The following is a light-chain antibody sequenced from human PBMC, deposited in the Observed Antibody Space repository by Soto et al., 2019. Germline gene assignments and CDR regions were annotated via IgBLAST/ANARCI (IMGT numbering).Light chain of an antibody. CDR1: QSVLYSSNNKNY. V-gene: IGKV4-1*01. CDR2: WAS. Sequence: DIVMTQSPDSLTVSLGERATINCKSSQSVLYSSNNKNYLAWYQQKPGQPPKLLFYWASTRESGVPDRFSGSWSGTDFTLTISSLQAEDVAVYYCQEYCSTPPTFGQGTKVEIK. J-gene: IGKJ1*01. CDR3: QEYCSTPPT.